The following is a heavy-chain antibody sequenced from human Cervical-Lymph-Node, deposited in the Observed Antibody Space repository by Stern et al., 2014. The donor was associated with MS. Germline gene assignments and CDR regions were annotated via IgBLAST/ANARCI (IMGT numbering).Heavy chain of an antibody. CDR2: IIPLFGSA. V-gene: IGHV1-69*06. J-gene: IGHJ4*02. D-gene: IGHD5-24*01. CDR3: ATDGEMTTIGLQY. CDR1: GGSFITHA. Sequence: EQLVQSGAEVRKPGSSVTVSCKASGGSFITHAFSWLRQAPGHGLEWMGGIIPLFGSAHYGQKFQGRLTLIADKTTSTAYMELSSLKTEDTAVYYCATDGEMTTIGLQYWGQGTLVAVSS.